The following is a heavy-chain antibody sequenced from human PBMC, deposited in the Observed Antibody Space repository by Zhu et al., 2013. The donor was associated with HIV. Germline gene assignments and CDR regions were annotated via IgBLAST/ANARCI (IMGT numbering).Heavy chain of an antibody. V-gene: IGHV4-59*11. CDR3: ARLKRVSGNYPYYYMDV. CDR2: IYYSGST. D-gene: IGHD5-12*01. CDR1: GGSISSHY. Sequence: QVQLQESGPGLVKPSETLSLTCTVSGGSISSHYWSWIRQASGKGLEWIGYIYYSGSTNYNPSLESRVTISVDTSKNQFSLKVTSVTAADTAIYYCARLKRVSGNYPYYYMDVWGKGTTVTVSS. J-gene: IGHJ6*03.